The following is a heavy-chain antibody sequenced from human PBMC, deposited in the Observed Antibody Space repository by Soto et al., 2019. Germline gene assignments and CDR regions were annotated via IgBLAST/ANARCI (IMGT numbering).Heavy chain of an antibody. V-gene: IGHV4-34*01. J-gene: IGHJ3*02. CDR3: ARGYSGYAFDI. CDR2: INHSGST. Sequence: SETLSLTCAVYGGSFSGYYWSWIRQPPGKGLEWIGEINHSGSTNYNPSLKSRVTISVDTSKNQFSLKLSSVTAADTAVYYCARGYSGYAFDIWGQGTMVTVSS. D-gene: IGHD5-12*01. CDR1: GGSFSGYY.